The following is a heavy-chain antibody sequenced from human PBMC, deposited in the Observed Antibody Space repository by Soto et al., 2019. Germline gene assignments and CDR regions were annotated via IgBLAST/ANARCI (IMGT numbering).Heavy chain of an antibody. J-gene: IGHJ4*02. V-gene: IGHV3-74*01. D-gene: IGHD5-12*01. CDR2: INSDGSST. CDR3: ARVPLEMATTPEAF. CDR1: GFTFSSYW. Sequence: PGGSLRLSCAASGFTFSSYWMHWFRQAPEKGLVWVSRINSDGSSTSYADSVKGRFTISRDNAKNTLYLQMNSLRAEDTAVYYCARVPLEMATTPEAFWDQGTLVTVSS.